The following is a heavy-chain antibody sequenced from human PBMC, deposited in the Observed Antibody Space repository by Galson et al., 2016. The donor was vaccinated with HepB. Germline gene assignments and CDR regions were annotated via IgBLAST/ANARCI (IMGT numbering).Heavy chain of an antibody. D-gene: IGHD2-21*01. CDR1: GFNFDNYA. V-gene: IGHV3-23*01. CDR3: AKDRSVVVIPYFDS. Sequence: SLRLSCAASGFNFDNYAMGWVRQAPGKGLEWVSSISGSGESTVYTDSVRGRFTVSRDKSKNTLYLHMIGLRAEDTALYYCAKDRSVVVIPYFDSWGQGTLVSVSS. CDR2: ISGSGEST. J-gene: IGHJ4*02.